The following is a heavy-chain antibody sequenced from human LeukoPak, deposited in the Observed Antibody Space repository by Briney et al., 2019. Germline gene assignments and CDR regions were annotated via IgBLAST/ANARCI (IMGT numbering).Heavy chain of an antibody. V-gene: IGHV4-34*01. CDR1: GGSFSDYY. D-gene: IGHD6-6*01. CDR2: INHGGGT. J-gene: IGHJ4*02. Sequence: SETLSLTCAVYGGSFSDYYWTWIRQTPGKGLEWLGEINHGGGTNYNPSLKSRVTISIDTSRNQFSLTLISLTAADTGVYYCARGRPYYWGQGTLVTVSS. CDR3: ARGRPYY.